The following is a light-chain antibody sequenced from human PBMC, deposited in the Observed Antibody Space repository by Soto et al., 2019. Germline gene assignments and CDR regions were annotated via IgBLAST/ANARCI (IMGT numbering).Light chain of an antibody. V-gene: IGKV3-11*01. CDR1: QSVSSY. J-gene: IGKJ5*01. CDR3: QQRSNWPLIT. CDR2: DAS. Sequence: EIVLTQSPATLTLSPGERATLSCRASQSVSSYLAWYQQKPGQDPRLLIYDASNRATGIPARFSGSGSGTDVTLTISSLEPEDFAVYYCQQRSNWPLITFGQGRRPEIK.